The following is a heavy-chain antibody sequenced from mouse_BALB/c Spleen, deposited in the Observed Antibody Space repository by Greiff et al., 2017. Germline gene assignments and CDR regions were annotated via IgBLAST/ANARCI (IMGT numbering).Heavy chain of an antibody. CDR1: GFTFSSYA. V-gene: IGHV5-6-5*01. Sequence: EVMLVESGGGLVKPGGSLKLSCAASGFTFSSYAMSWVRQTPEKRLEWVASISSGGSTYYPDSVKGRFTISRDNARNILYLQMSSLRSEDTAMYYCARVRDYGSSPLFAYWGQGTTLTVSS. CDR3: ARVRDYGSSPLFAY. CDR2: ISSGGST. J-gene: IGHJ2*01. D-gene: IGHD1-1*01.